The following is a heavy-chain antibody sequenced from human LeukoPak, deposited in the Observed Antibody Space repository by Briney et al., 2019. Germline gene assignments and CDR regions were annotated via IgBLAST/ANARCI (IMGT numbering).Heavy chain of an antibody. D-gene: IGHD2-2*01. CDR3: ASEDCSSTSCSQDAFDI. V-gene: IGHV3-21*01. J-gene: IGHJ3*02. CDR1: GFTLTPAW. CDR2: IGSSSSYI. Sequence: GGSLRLSCAASGFTLTPAWMNWVRQAPGKGLEWVSCIGSSSSYIYYADSVKGRFTISRDNAKNSLYLQMNSLRDEDTAVYYCASEDCSSTSCSQDAFDIWGQGTMVTVSS.